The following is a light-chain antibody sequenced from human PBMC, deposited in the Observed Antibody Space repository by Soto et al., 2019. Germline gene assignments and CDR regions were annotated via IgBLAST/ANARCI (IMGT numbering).Light chain of an antibody. CDR3: SSYAGSNNWV. V-gene: IGLV2-8*01. J-gene: IGLJ3*02. CDR2: DVS. CDR1: SSDVGSYKY. Sequence: QSVLTQPPSASGSPGQSVTISCTGTSSDVGSYKYVSWYQQHPGKAPKLIIYDVSERPSGVPDRFSGSKSGNTASLTVSGLQAEDEADYYCSSYAGSNNWVFGGGTKVTVL.